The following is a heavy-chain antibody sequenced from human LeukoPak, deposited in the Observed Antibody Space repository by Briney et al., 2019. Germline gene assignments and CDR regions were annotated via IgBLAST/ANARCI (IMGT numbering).Heavy chain of an antibody. CDR1: GFTVSSNY. D-gene: IGHD5-24*01. Sequence: GGSLRLSCAASGFTVSSNYMCWVRQAPGKGLEWVSVIYSGGSTYYADSVKGRFTISRDNSKNTLYLQMNSLRAEDTAVYYCARAGDGYNAPFDYWGQGTLVTVSS. CDR3: ARAGDGYNAPFDY. J-gene: IGHJ4*02. V-gene: IGHV3-53*01. CDR2: IYSGGST.